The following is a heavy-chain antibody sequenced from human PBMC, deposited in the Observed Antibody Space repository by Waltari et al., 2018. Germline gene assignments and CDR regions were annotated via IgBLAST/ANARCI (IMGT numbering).Heavy chain of an antibody. J-gene: IGHJ4*02. D-gene: IGHD6-19*01. V-gene: IGHV1-46*03. CDR1: GYPFTTYY. CDR2: INPECGST. Sequence: QVQLVQSGAEVKKPGASVKVSCKASGYPFTTYYMHWVRQAPGQGLEWVGIINPECGSTSYAQKFQDRLTMTRDTSTSTVYMQLTSLTSEDPAVYYCASQRAGSGWLSIDYWGQGTLVTVSS. CDR3: ASQRAGSGWLSIDY.